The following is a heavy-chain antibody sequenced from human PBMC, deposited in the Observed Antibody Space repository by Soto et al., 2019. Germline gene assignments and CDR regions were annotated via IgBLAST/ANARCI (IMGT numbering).Heavy chain of an antibody. CDR1: GGTFSSYT. D-gene: IGHD5-18*01. V-gene: IGHV1-69*02. CDR2: IIPILGIA. J-gene: IGHJ6*02. Sequence: QVQLVQSGAEVKKPGSSVKVSCKASGGTFSSYTISWVRQAPGQGLEWMGRIIPILGIANYAQKFQGRVTITADKSTRTAYMELSSLRSEDTAVYYCAGVGGDGYSDPEGAVWGQGTTVTVSS. CDR3: AGVGGDGYSDPEGAV.